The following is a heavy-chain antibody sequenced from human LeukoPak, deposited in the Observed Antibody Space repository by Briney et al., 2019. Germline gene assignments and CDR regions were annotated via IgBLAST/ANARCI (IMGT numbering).Heavy chain of an antibody. D-gene: IGHD3-22*01. J-gene: IGHJ4*02. V-gene: IGHV1-18*01. Sequence: AASVKVSCKASGGTFSSYGISWVRQAPGQGLEWMGWISAYNGNTNYAQKLQGRVTMTTDTSTSTAYMELRSLRSDDTAVYYCARDQGYYDSRDFDYWGQGTLVTVSS. CDR1: GGTFSSYG. CDR2: ISAYNGNT. CDR3: ARDQGYYDSRDFDY.